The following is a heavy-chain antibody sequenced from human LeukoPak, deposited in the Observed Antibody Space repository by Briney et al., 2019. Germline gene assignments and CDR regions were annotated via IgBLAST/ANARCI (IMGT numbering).Heavy chain of an antibody. D-gene: IGHD3-10*01. CDR3: ARIGPNYYGSGSYLHYYYGMDV. CDR2: MNPNRGNT. Sequence: ASVKVSCKASGYTFTSYDINWVRQATGQGLEWMGWMNPNRGNTHFAQRFQGRVTMTRDASITTAYMELSSLRSEDTAVYYCARIGPNYYGSGSYLHYYYGMDVWGQGTTVTVSS. V-gene: IGHV1-8*02. J-gene: IGHJ6*02. CDR1: GYTFTSYD.